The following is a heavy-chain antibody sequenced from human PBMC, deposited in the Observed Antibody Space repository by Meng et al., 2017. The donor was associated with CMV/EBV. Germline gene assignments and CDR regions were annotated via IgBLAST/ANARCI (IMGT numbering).Heavy chain of an antibody. J-gene: IGHJ4*02. D-gene: IGHD3-3*01. CDR3: AKDPPYYDFWSGPTP. CDR2: ISGNSGST. V-gene: IGHV3-23*01. CDR1: GFTFNIYA. Sequence: GGSLRLSCATSGFTFNIYAITWVRQAPGKGLEWVSSISGNSGSTYYADSVKGRFTISRDNSKNTLYLQMNSLRAEDTAVYYCAKDPPYYDFWSGPTPWGQGTLVTVSS.